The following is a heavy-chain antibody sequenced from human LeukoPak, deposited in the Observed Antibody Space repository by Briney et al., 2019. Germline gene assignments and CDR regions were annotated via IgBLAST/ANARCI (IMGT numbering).Heavy chain of an antibody. V-gene: IGHV3-74*03. J-gene: IGHJ4*02. D-gene: IGHD1-26*01. CDR2: IESNGNTK. CDR3: AREHRGAGATVDY. CDR1: GFTFSSHW. Sequence: GGSLRLSCAASGFTFSSHWMHWVRQAPGKGLVWVSRIESNGNTKMYADSVRGRFTISRDNAKNTLYLQMNSLRAEDTAVYYCAREHRGAGATVDYWGQGILVIVSS.